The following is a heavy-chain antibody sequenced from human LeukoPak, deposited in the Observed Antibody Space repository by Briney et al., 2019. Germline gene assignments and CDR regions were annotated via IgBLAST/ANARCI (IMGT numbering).Heavy chain of an antibody. V-gene: IGHV3-30*04. D-gene: IGHD6-13*01. J-gene: IGHJ4*02. Sequence: GGSLRLSCAASGFTFSSFPMYWVRQAPGKGLEWVALTSYDGSKEFYADSVKGRITISRDNSKNTLYLQINSLRPEDTAVYYCARDNAAAPGYYFDYWGQGTLVTVSS. CDR3: ARDNAAAPGYYFDY. CDR1: GFTFSSFP. CDR2: TSYDGSKE.